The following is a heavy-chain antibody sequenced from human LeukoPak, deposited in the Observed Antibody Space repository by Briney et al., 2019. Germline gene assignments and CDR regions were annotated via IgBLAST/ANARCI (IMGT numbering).Heavy chain of an antibody. CDR1: GYTFTSYG. Sequence: ASVKVSCKASGYTFTSYGISWVRQAPGQGLERMGWISAYNGNTNYAQKLQGRVTMTTDTSTSTAYMELRSLRSDDTAVYYCARDDPLMYYYDSSGYYSTLFDYWGQGTLVTVSS. CDR3: ARDDPLMYYYDSSGYYSTLFDY. J-gene: IGHJ4*02. D-gene: IGHD3-22*01. CDR2: ISAYNGNT. V-gene: IGHV1-18*01.